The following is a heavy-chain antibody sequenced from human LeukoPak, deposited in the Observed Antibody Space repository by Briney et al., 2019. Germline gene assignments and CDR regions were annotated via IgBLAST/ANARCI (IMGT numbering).Heavy chain of an antibody. CDR1: GYTFTGYY. V-gene: IGHV1-2*02. CDR2: INPNSGGT. D-gene: IGHD6-19*01. Sequence: ASVKDSCKASGYTFTGYYMHWVRQAPGQGLEWMGWINPNSGGTNYAQKFQGRVTMTRDTSISTAYMELSRLRSDDTAVYYCARARYSSGWYYFDYWGQGTLVTVSS. J-gene: IGHJ4*02. CDR3: ARARYSSGWYYFDY.